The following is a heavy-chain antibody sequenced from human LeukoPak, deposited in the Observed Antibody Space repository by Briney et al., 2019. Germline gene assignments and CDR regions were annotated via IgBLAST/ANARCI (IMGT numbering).Heavy chain of an antibody. V-gene: IGHV4-39*01. CDR3: ARRNYDFWSGMAQNVDV. CDR2: IYYSGNT. CDR1: GGSISSSKYY. Sequence: PSETLSLTCTVSGGSISSSKYYWGWIRQPPGRGLEWIGSIYYSGNTYYNPSLKSRVTISVDTSKNQFSLTLTSVTAADTAVYYCARRNYDFWSGMAQNVDVWGQGTTVTVSS. D-gene: IGHD3-3*01. J-gene: IGHJ6*02.